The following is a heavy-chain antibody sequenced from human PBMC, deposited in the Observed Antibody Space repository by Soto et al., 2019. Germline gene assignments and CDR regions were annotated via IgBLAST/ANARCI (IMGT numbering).Heavy chain of an antibody. D-gene: IGHD3-10*01. J-gene: IGHJ6*02. Sequence: SVKVSCKASGGTFSSYAISWVRQAPGQGLEWMGGIIPIFGTANYAQKFQGRVTITADESTSTAYMELSSLRSEDTAVYYCARAIPVRGDDYYYYGMAVWGQGTRVTVSS. CDR3: ARAIPVRGDDYYYYGMAV. CDR2: IIPIFGTA. V-gene: IGHV1-69*13. CDR1: GGTFSSYA.